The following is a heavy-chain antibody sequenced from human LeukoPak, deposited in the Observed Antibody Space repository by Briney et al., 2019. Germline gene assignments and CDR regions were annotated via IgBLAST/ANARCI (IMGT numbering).Heavy chain of an antibody. V-gene: IGHV1-2*02. J-gene: IGHJ4*02. CDR1: GYTFTGYY. CDR2: INPNSGGT. D-gene: IGHD2-2*01. Sequence: ASVKVSCKTSGYTFTGYYIHWVRQAPGQGLEWMGWINPNSGGTNYAQNFQGRVTMTRDTSITTAYMELTSLRSDDTAVYFCARNALYCSSISCFIDYWGQGTLVTVSS. CDR3: ARNALYCSSISCFIDY.